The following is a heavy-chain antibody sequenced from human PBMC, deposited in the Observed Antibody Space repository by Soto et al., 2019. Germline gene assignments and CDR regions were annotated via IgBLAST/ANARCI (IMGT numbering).Heavy chain of an antibody. V-gene: IGHV3-53*01. Sequence: GGSLRLSCAASGFTVSSNYMSWVRQAPGKGLEWVSVIYSGGSTYYADSVKGRFTISRDNSKNTLYLQMNSLRAEDTAVYYCARTVAGPLNQGDAFDIWGQGTMVTVSS. D-gene: IGHD6-19*01. CDR1: GFTVSSNY. CDR3: ARTVAGPLNQGDAFDI. CDR2: IYSGGST. J-gene: IGHJ3*02.